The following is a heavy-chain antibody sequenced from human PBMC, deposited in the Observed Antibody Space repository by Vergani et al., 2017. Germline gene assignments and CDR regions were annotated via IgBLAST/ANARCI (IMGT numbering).Heavy chain of an antibody. CDR3: ARSLVAGKGGY. D-gene: IGHD6-19*01. CDR1: GFTFDDYA. Sequence: EVQLVESGGGLVQPGRSLRLSCAASGFTFDDYAMHWVRQAPGKGLEWISYISTTSDTIYYADSVRGRFTISRDNAKNSLYLEMNSLRVEDTAVYFCARSLVAGKGGYLGQGTRVAVSS. V-gene: IGHV3-48*01. CDR2: ISTTSDTI. J-gene: IGHJ4*02.